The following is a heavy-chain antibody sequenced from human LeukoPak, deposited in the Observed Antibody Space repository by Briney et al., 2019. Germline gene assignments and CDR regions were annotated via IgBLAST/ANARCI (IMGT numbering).Heavy chain of an antibody. CDR1: GFTFSSYA. D-gene: IGHD3-3*01. CDR2: ISGSGGST. CDR3: AKSRITIFGVVPSPLFDY. Sequence: GSLRLSCAASGFTFSSYAMSWVRQAPGKGLEWVSAISGSGGSTYYADSVKGRFTISRDNSKNTLYLQMNSLRAEDTAVYYCAKSRITIFGVVPSPLFDYWGQGTLVTVSS. V-gene: IGHV3-23*01. J-gene: IGHJ4*02.